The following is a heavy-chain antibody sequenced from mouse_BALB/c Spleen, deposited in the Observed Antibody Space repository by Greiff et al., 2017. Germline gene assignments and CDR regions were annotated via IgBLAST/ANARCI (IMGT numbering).Heavy chain of an antibody. V-gene: IGHV1-54*01. CDR3: ARSDYGDGYFDV. CDR2: INPGSGGT. CDR1: GYAFTNYL. J-gene: IGHJ1*01. D-gene: IGHD1-2*01. Sequence: QVQLQQSGAELVRPGTSVKVSCKASGYAFTNYLIEWVKQRPGQGLEWIGVINPGSGGTNYNEKFKGKATLTADKSSSTAYMQLSSLTSDDSAVYFCARSDYGDGYFDVWGAGTTVTVSS.